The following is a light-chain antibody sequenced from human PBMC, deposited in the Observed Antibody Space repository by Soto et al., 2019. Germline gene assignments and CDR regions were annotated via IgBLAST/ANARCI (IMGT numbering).Light chain of an antibody. CDR3: HQYGSYSPWT. CDR1: QSIGSW. CDR2: KAS. Sequence: DIQMTQSPTTLSASVGDRVTITCRASQSIGSWLAWYQQKPGKAPKLLIYKASTLESGVPSRFSGSGSGTEFILTISSLQPDDFASYYCHQYGSYSPWTCGQGTKVEIK. J-gene: IGKJ1*01. V-gene: IGKV1-5*03.